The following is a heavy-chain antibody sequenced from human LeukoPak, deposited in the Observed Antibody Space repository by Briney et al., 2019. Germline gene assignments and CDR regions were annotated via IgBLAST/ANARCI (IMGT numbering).Heavy chain of an antibody. CDR1: GGTFSSYA. CDR2: IIPIFGTA. D-gene: IGHD2-2*01. Sequence: ASVKVSCKASGGTFSSYAISWVRQAPGQGLEWMGGIIPIFGTANYAQKFQGRVTITADKSTSTAYMELSSLRSEDTAVYYCASLYCSSTSCPNDYWGQGTLVTVSS. J-gene: IGHJ4*02. CDR3: ASLYCSSTSCPNDY. V-gene: IGHV1-69*06.